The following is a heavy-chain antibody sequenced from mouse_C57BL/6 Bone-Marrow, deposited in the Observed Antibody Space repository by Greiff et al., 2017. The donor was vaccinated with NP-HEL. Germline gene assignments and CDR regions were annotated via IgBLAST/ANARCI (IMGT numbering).Heavy chain of an antibody. CDR1: GYSITSGYY. CDR2: ISYDGSN. CDR3: ARGGVGRGFAY. J-gene: IGHJ3*01. V-gene: IGHV3-6*01. D-gene: IGHD4-1*01. Sequence: EVKLVESGPGLVKPSQSLSLTCSVTGYSITSGYYWNWIRQFPGNKLEWMGYISYDGSNNYNPSLKNRISITRDTSKNQFFLKLNSVTTEDTATYYCARGGVGRGFAYWGQGTLVTVSA.